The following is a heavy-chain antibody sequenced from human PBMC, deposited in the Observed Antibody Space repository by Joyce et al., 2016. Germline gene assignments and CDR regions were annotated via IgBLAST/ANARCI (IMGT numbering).Heavy chain of an antibody. D-gene: IGHD2-15*01. CDR2: ISGYSNYK. CDR1: GFTFRNYF. J-gene: IGHJ4*02. V-gene: IGHV3-21*01. Sequence: EVQLVESGGGLVKPGGSLRLSCAASGFTFRNYFMNWVRQAPGKGLEWVSYISGYSNYKYYADSVKDRFNISRDNAKNSLYLQMNSLRAEDTAIYYCAKVPGLGAAYYFDYWGLGALVTVSS. CDR3: AKVPGLGAAYYFDY.